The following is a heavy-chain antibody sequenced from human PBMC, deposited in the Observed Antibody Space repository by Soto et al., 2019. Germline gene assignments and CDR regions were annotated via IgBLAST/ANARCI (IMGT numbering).Heavy chain of an antibody. D-gene: IGHD2-15*01. CDR1: GFTFSTYA. J-gene: IGHJ4*02. CDR2: ISYDATYK. Sequence: QVHLVESGGGVVQPGQSLRLSCAASGFTFSTYAMHWLRQAPGKGLEWVAIISYDATYKFYADSVKGRVTISSDNSKNALNLQMNSLRPEDTAVYYCAKTDPGGRCSGICYPDYWGQGTLVTVSS. V-gene: IGHV3-30*18. CDR3: AKTDPGGRCSGICYPDY.